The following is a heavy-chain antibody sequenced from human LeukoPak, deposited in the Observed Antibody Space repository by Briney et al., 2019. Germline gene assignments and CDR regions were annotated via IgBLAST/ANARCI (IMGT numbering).Heavy chain of an antibody. CDR2: ISDSSSFI. D-gene: IGHD6-13*01. CDR1: GFTFSFYS. CDR3: AKSLEQLVTDIYFDY. J-gene: IGHJ4*02. V-gene: IGHV3-48*01. Sequence: GSLRLSCAASGFTFSFYSMNWVRQAPGKGLEWVSYISDSSSFIYYADSLRGRFTIFRDNAKNSLYLQMNNLRAEDTAVYYCAKSLEQLVTDIYFDYWGQGTLVTVSS.